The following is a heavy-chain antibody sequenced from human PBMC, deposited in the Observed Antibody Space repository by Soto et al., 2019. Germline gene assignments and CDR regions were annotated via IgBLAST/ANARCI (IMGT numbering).Heavy chain of an antibody. D-gene: IGHD6-6*01. CDR3: ARAGSSSSFYFDY. J-gene: IGHJ4*02. V-gene: IGHV4-61*08. CDR1: GGSISSGGYY. CDR2: IYYSGST. Sequence: SETLSLTCTVSGGSISSGGYYWSWIRQHPGKGLEWIGYIYYSGSTYYNPSLKSRVTISVDTSKNQFSLKLSSVTAADTAVYYCARAGSSSSFYFDYWGQGTLVTVSS.